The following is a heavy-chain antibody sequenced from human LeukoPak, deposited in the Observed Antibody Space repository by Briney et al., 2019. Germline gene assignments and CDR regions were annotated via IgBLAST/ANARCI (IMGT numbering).Heavy chain of an antibody. Sequence: ASVKVSCKASGYTFTDYYMHWVRQAPGQGLEWMGWINPNSGGTNYAQKFQGRVTITRDTSISTAYMELSRLRSDDTAVYYCASKGSGYCRSTNCQGAFDIWGQGTMVTVSS. J-gene: IGHJ3*02. CDR2: INPNSGGT. D-gene: IGHD2-2*01. V-gene: IGHV1-2*02. CDR3: ASKGSGYCRSTNCQGAFDI. CDR1: GYTFTDYY.